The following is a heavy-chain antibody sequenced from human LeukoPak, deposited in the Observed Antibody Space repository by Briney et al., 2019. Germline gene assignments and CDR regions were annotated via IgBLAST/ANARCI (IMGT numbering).Heavy chain of an antibody. CDR3: LRGDSRDF. CDR1: GFAFSTYT. V-gene: IGHV3-21*06. Sequence: GGSLRLSCAACGFAFSTYTMNWARQSPGKGLEWVASINSGGTTTHYADSVKGRFTISRDNAQNVLYLQMNGLSADDAAVYYCLRGDSRDFWGQGTLVTVSS. CDR2: INSGGTTT. J-gene: IGHJ4*02. D-gene: IGHD3-22*01.